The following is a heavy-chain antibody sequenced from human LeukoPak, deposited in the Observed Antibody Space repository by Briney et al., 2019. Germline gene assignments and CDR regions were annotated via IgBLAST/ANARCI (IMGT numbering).Heavy chain of an antibody. J-gene: IGHJ4*02. Sequence: GALRLSCAASGFTFSDYYMSWIRPAPGKGLEWVSYISSSGSTIYYADSVKGRFTISRDNAKNSLYLQMNSLRAEDTAVYYCARDAYYYGSGSTYYFDYWGQGTLVTVSS. CDR1: GFTFSDYY. V-gene: IGHV3-11*04. CDR2: ISSSGSTI. CDR3: ARDAYYYGSGSTYYFDY. D-gene: IGHD3-10*01.